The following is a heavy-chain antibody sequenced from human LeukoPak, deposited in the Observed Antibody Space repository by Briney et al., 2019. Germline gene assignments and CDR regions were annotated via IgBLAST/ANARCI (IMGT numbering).Heavy chain of an antibody. CDR1: GDSVNNKNYY. D-gene: IGHD2-15*01. CDR3: AREGWLGLDY. Sequence: SETLSLTCSVSGDSVNNKNYYWGWIRQPPGKGLEWIGSIHNSGGTYYNPSLRRRVTMSVDTSNDLFSLKLSSVSASDTAVYYCAREGWLGLDYWGQGALVAVSS. V-gene: IGHV4-39*02. CDR2: IHNSGGT. J-gene: IGHJ4*02.